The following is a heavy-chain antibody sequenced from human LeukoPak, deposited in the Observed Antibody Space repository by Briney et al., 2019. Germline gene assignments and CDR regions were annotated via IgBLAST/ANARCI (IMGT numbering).Heavy chain of an antibody. J-gene: IGHJ3*02. V-gene: IGHV3-48*04. D-gene: IGHD3-22*01. CDR1: GFSFSSYA. CDR2: ISSSGSTI. CDR3: AKARGLIGGAFDI. Sequence: GGSLRLSCATSGFSFSSYAMSWVRQAPGKGLEWVSYISSSGSTIYYADSVKGRFTISRDNAKNSLYLQMNSLRAEDTAVYYCAKARGLIGGAFDIWGQGTMVTVSS.